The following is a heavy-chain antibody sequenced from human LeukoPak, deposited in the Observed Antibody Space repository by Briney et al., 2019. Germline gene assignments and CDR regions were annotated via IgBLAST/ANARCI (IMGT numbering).Heavy chain of an antibody. D-gene: IGHD2/OR15-2a*01. V-gene: IGHV1-24*01. CDR3: ATGHCNTSSCYYYYMDV. CDR1: GYTLRELS. CDR2: FDPEDGES. J-gene: IGHJ6*03. Sequence: ASVKVSCKVSGYTLRELSMHWVRQAPAKGLQWMGVFDPEDGESIIAQKFQGRLTMTEDTSTDTAYMELSSFTSEDTAMYYCATGHCNTSSCYYYYMDVWGKGTTVTVSS.